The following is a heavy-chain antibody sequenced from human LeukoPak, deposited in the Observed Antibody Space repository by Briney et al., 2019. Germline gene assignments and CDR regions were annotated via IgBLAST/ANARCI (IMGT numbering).Heavy chain of an antibody. CDR1: GFTVSNNY. CDR2: IYSGGST. V-gene: IGHV3-53*01. J-gene: IGHJ2*01. D-gene: IGHD1-26*01. CDR3: AKNLLGDAAYSWYFDL. Sequence: GGSLRLSCAASGFTVSNNYMSWVRQAPGKGLEWVSLIYSGGSTYYADSVKGRFTMSRDNSKDTLYLQINSLRAEDTAVYYCAKNLLGDAAYSWYFDLWGRGTLVTVSS.